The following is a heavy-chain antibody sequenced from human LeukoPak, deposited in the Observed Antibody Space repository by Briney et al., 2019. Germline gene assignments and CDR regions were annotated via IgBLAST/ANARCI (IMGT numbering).Heavy chain of an antibody. CDR2: MNPNSGNT. D-gene: IGHD5-18*01. Sequence: ASVKVSCKASGYTFTSYDINWVRQATGQGLEWMGWMNPNSGNTGYAQKFQGRVTITRNTSISTAYMELSSLRSEDTAVYYCARHLRIQLVDWFDPWGQGTLVTVSS. V-gene: IGHV1-8*03. CDR1: GYTFTSYD. CDR3: ARHLRIQLVDWFDP. J-gene: IGHJ5*02.